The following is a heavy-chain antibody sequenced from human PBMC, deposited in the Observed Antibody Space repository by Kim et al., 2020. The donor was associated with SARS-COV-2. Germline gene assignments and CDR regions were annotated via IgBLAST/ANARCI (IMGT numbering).Heavy chain of an antibody. CDR2: IYYSGST. CDR3: ARHMEWGEPSYYDSSGYYPYYFDY. J-gene: IGHJ4*02. D-gene: IGHD3-22*01. Sequence: SETLSLTCTVSGGSISSSSYYWGWIRQPPGKGLEWIGSIYYSGSTYYNPSLKSRVTISVDTSKNQFSLKLSSVTAADTAVYYCARHMEWGEPSYYDSSGYYPYYFDYWGQGTLVTVSS. CDR1: GGSISSSSYY. V-gene: IGHV4-39*01.